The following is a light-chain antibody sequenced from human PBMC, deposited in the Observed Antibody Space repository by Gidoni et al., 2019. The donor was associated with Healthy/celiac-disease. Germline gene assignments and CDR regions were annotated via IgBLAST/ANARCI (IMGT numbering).Light chain of an antibody. CDR2: WAS. Sequence: DTVMTQSPDSLAVSLGEWATINCKSSQSVLYSSNNKNYLAWYQQKPGQPPKLLIYWASTRESGVPDRFSGSGSGTDFTLTISSLQAEDVAVYYCQQYYSTPWTFGQGTKVEIK. CDR1: QSVLYSSNNKNY. CDR3: QQYYSTPWT. V-gene: IGKV4-1*01. J-gene: IGKJ1*01.